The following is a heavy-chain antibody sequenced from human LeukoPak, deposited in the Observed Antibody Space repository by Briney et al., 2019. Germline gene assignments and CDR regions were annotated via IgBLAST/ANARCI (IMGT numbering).Heavy chain of an antibody. J-gene: IGHJ4*02. CDR1: GFTFSSYS. Sequence: GGSLRLSCAASGFTFSSYSMNWVRQAPGKGLEWVSSISSSSSTIYYADSVKGRFTISRDNSKTTLYLQMNSLRAEDTAVYYCAKDVPAAYFDYWGQGTLVTVSS. CDR3: AKDVPAAYFDY. D-gene: IGHD2-2*01. V-gene: IGHV3-48*01. CDR2: ISSSSSTI.